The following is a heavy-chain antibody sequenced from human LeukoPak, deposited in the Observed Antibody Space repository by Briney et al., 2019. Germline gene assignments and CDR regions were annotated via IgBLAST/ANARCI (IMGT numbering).Heavy chain of an antibody. CDR1: GFTVSSNY. V-gene: IGHV3-66*01. Sequence: GGSLRLSCAASGFTVSSNYMSWVRQAPGKGLEWVSVIYSGGSTYYADSVKGRFSISRDNAKNSMYLQMNSLRAEDTAVYYCARDNTIFPYWSQGTLVRVSS. CDR3: ARDNTIFPY. CDR2: IYSGGST. J-gene: IGHJ4*02. D-gene: IGHD3-3*01.